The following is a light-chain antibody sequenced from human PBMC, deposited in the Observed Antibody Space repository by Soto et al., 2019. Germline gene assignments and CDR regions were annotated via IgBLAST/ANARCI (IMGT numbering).Light chain of an antibody. CDR2: AAS. CDR3: QQLNVNLL. Sequence: IQLTQSPSSLSASIGDRVTITCRASQDIASYLAWYQQKPWNAPKLLIYAASTLHSGVPSRFSGSVSGTDFTLTISSLQPEDFVTYYCQQLNVNLLFGQGTKLEIK. CDR1: QDIASY. V-gene: IGKV1-9*01. J-gene: IGKJ2*01.